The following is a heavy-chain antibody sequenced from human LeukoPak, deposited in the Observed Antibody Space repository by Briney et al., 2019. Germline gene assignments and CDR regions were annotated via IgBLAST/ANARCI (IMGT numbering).Heavy chain of an antibody. J-gene: IGHJ3*02. CDR3: ARGTILEPFDI. CDR1: GYTFTGYY. Sequence: GASVKVSCKASGYTFTGYYMHWVRQAPGQGLAWMGWIHPKSGGTSYEQSFQGRVIMTSDTSISTAYMEVRRLTSDDTAVYYCARGTILEPFDIWGQGTMVTVSS. D-gene: IGHD3-3*01. CDR2: IHPKSGGT. V-gene: IGHV1-2*02.